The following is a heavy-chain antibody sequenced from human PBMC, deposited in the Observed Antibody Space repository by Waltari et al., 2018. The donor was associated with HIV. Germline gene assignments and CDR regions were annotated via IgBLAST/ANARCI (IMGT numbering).Heavy chain of an antibody. J-gene: IGHJ4*02. D-gene: IGHD3-16*01. V-gene: IGHV3-21*04. CDR3: VRDDPGYVPIDY. CDR1: GFDFSQYA. CDR2: LRRATFEL. Sequence: EVYLVQSGGGRVKPGDSLRLSCEGSGFDFSQYAMNWVRQTPTKGLEVVASLRRATFELDDGDSVRGRCTISRDNAKSSLFLQMDNLREDDTGTYYCVRDDPGYVPIDYWGQGTLVIVSS.